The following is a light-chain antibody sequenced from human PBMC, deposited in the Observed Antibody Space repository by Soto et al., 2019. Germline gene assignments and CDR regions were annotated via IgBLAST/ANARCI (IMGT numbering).Light chain of an antibody. CDR2: DAS. V-gene: IGKV1-33*01. CDR1: QDIRNY. J-gene: IGKJ4*01. Sequence: DIQMTQSPSSLSASVGDRVTITCQASQDIRNYLNWYQQKPGKAPKLLIYDASNLETGVPSRFSGRGSGRNFTFTISSLQPEDIATYYCQQCNDLLTFGGGTRIEIK. CDR3: QQCNDLLT.